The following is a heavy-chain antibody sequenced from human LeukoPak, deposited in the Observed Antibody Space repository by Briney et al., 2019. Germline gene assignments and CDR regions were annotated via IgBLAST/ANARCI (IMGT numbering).Heavy chain of an antibody. CDR3: ASCGWELPTAFDI. CDR2: IIPIFGTA. J-gene: IGHJ3*02. Sequence: SVKVSCKASGGTFSSYAISWVRQAPGQGLEWMGGIIPIFGTANYAQKFQGRVTTTTDESTSTAYMELSSLRSEDTAVYYCASCGWELPTAFDIWGQGTMVTVSS. D-gene: IGHD1-26*01. CDR1: GGTFSSYA. V-gene: IGHV1-69*05.